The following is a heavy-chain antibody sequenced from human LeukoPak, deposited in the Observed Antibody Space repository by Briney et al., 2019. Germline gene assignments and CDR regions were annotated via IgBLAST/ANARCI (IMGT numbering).Heavy chain of an antibody. D-gene: IGHD1-26*01. Sequence: GGSLRLSCAASGFTFSSYGMHWVRQAPGKGLEWVAFIRYDGSNKYYADSVKGRFTISRDNAKNSLYLQMNSLRAEDTAVYYCARIVGATYYYYYYMDVWGKGTTVTISS. CDR2: IRYDGSNK. CDR3: ARIVGATYYYYYYMDV. V-gene: IGHV3-30*02. J-gene: IGHJ6*03. CDR1: GFTFSSYG.